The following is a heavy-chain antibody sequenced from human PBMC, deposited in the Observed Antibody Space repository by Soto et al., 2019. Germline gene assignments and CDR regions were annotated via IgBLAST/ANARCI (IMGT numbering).Heavy chain of an antibody. CDR1: GFTFSSYA. V-gene: IGHV3-30-3*01. D-gene: IGHD3-10*01. CDR3: ARDLGRGSDPARY. J-gene: IGHJ4*02. CDR2: ISYDGSNK. Sequence: QVQLVESGGGVVQPGRSLRLSCAASGFTFSSYAMHWVRQAPGKGLEWVAVISYDGSNKYYADSVKGRFTISRDNSKNTLYLQMNSLRAEDTAVYYCARDLGRGSDPARYWGQGTLVPVSS.